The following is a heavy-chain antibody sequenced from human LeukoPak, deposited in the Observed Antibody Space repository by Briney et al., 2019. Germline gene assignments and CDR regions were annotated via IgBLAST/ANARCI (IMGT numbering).Heavy chain of an antibody. Sequence: KPSETLSLTCTVSGGSISSYYWSWIRQPPGKGLEWIGYIYYSGSTNYNPSLKSRVTISVDTSKNQFSLKLSSVTAADTAVYYCARHSSSWTGWFDPWGQGTLVTVSS. V-gene: IGHV4-59*08. D-gene: IGHD6-13*01. J-gene: IGHJ5*02. CDR2: IYYSGST. CDR1: GGSISSYY. CDR3: ARHSSSWTGWFDP.